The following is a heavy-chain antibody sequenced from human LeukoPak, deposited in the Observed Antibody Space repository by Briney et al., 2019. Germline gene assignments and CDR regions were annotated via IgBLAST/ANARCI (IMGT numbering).Heavy chain of an antibody. CDR1: GFTFSSYE. CDR3: ARTDYGSLRGAFLI. D-gene: IGHD4/OR15-4a*01. Sequence: PGGSLRLSCAASGFTFSSYEMNWVRQAPGKGLEWVSYISSSGSTIYYADSVKGRFTISRDNAKNSLYLQMNSLRAEDTAVYYCARTDYGSLRGAFLIWGQGTMVTVSS. J-gene: IGHJ3*02. V-gene: IGHV3-48*03. CDR2: ISSSGSTI.